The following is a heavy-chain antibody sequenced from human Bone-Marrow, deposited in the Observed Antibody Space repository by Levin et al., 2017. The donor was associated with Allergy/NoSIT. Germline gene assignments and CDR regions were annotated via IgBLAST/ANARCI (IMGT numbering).Heavy chain of an antibody. J-gene: IGHJ5*02. V-gene: IGHV1-8*01. Sequence: AASVKVSCKASGYTFTSYDINWVRQATGQGLEWMGWMNPNSGNTGYAQKFQGRVTMTRNTSISTAYMELSSLRSEDTAVYYCARVLCSSTSCPGWFDPWGQGTLVTVSS. CDR3: ARVLCSSTSCPGWFDP. CDR1: GYTFTSYD. D-gene: IGHD2-2*01. CDR2: MNPNSGNT.